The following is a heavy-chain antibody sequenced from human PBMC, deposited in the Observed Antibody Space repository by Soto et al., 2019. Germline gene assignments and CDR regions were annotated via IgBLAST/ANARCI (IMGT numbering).Heavy chain of an antibody. Sequence: EVQLVESGGGLVQPGRSLRLSCAASGFTFDDYVMHWVRQAPGKGLEWVSGISWNSGSIGYADSVKGRFTISRDNAKNSLYLQMNSLRAEDTALYYCAKVLVAVVTKGPFDYWGQGALVTVSS. D-gene: IGHD3-22*01. CDR1: GFTFDDYV. J-gene: IGHJ4*02. V-gene: IGHV3-9*01. CDR2: ISWNSGSI. CDR3: AKVLVAVVTKGPFDY.